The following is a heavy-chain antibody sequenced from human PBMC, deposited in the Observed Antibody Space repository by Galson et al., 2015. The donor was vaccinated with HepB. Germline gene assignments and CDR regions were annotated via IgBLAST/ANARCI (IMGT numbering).Heavy chain of an antibody. Sequence: SLRLSCAASGFTFSNYGMHWVRQAPGKGLEWVAVISYDGSNKYYADAVKGRFTISRDNSKNTRYLQMNSLRAEDTALSYCAKDPYLYSALAGTMAGFDYWGQGTLVTVSS. V-gene: IGHV3-30*18. CDR1: GFTFSNYG. D-gene: IGHD6-19*01. CDR2: ISYDGSNK. J-gene: IGHJ4*02. CDR3: AKDPYLYSALAGTMAGFDY.